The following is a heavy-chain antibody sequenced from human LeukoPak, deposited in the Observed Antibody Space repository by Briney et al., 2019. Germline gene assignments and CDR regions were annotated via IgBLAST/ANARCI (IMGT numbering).Heavy chain of an antibody. D-gene: IGHD4-17*01. CDR1: DGSISSYY. V-gene: IGHV4-59*08. J-gene: IGHJ4*02. Sequence: SETLSLTCTVSDGSISSYYWSWIRQPPGKGLEWIGYIYYSGSTNYNPSLKSRVTISVDTSKNQFSLKLSSVTAADTAVYYCARSSGSMTTADYWGQGTLVSVSS. CDR2: IYYSGST. CDR3: ARSSGSMTTADY.